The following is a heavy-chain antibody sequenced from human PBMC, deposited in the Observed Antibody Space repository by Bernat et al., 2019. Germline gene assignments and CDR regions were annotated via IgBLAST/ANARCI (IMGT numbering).Heavy chain of an antibody. V-gene: IGHV3-48*02. CDR1: GFTFSAFS. CDR2: ISSSGNTF. CDR3: ARGSNGIPAAVDY. Sequence: VQLVESGGDLVQPGGSLRLSCATSGFTFSAFSMNWVRQAPGKGLAWVSYISSSGNTFYYADAVQGRFTISRDNAKTSLYLKMTSLKDENTAVYYCARGSNGIPAAVDYWGQGTLVTVSS. D-gene: IGHD6-25*01. J-gene: IGHJ4*02.